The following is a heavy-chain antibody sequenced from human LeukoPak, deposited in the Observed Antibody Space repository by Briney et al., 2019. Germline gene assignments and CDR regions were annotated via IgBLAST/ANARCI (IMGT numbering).Heavy chain of an antibody. Sequence: PGGSLRLSCAASGFTFSSYWMHWVRQAPGKGLVWVSRINSDGSSTSYADSVKGRFTISRDNAKNTLYLQMNSLRAEDTAVYYCAKCALQDGSGSITYYYYYMDVWGKGTTVTISS. CDR1: GFTFSSYW. CDR3: AKCALQDGSGSITYYYYYMDV. D-gene: IGHD3-10*01. CDR2: INSDGSST. J-gene: IGHJ6*03. V-gene: IGHV3-74*01.